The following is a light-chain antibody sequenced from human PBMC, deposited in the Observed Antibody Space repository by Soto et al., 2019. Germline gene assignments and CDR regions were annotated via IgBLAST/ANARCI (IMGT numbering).Light chain of an antibody. Sequence: DIQMTQSPSSLSASVGDRVTITCQASQDIAKNLYWYQHKPGKAPKLLIYDASDLEAGVPSRFSGSGSGTHFTFNIRSLQTEDIATYYCQHYDSMSLAFGQGTKLEIK. CDR1: QDIAKN. J-gene: IGKJ2*01. CDR2: DAS. CDR3: QHYDSMSLA. V-gene: IGKV1-33*01.